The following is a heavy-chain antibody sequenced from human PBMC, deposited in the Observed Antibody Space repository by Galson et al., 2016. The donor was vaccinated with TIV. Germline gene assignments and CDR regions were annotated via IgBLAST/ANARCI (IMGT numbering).Heavy chain of an antibody. D-gene: IGHD4-17*01. CDR2: ISFDGSNT. CDR3: AKDPRDYDDYPYYFDS. Sequence: SCAASGFTFSRFGMHWVRQAPGKGLEWVAHISFDGSNTNYADSVKGRFTTSRDNSKNTLYLQMESLRGEDTAIYFCAKDPRDYDDYPYYFDSWGQGTLVAVSS. V-gene: IGHV3-30*18. CDR1: GFTFSRFG. J-gene: IGHJ4*02.